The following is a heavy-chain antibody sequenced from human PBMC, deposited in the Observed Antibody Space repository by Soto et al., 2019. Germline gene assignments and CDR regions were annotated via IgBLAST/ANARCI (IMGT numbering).Heavy chain of an antibody. CDR3: ASAPKFAYGQLDY. CDR2: VWHDGNNE. Sequence: GGSLRLSCAASGFTFSSYVMHWVRQAPGKGLEWVATVWHDGNNEYYADSVKGRFTVSRDNSKRMLYLQMNSLKAEDAAVYYCASAPKFAYGQLDYCGQGTLVTVSS. J-gene: IGHJ4*02. V-gene: IGHV3-33*01. D-gene: IGHD4-17*01. CDR1: GFTFSSYV.